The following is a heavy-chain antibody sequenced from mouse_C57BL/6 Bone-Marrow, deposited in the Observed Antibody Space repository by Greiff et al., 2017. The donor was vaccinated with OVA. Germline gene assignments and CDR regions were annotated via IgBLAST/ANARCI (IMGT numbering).Heavy chain of an antibody. V-gene: IGHV7-3*01. CDR3: ARAHYAMDY. Sequence: EVHLVESGGGLVQPGGSLSLSCAASGFTFTDYYMSWVRQPPGKALEWLGFIRNKANGYTTEYSASVNGRFTISRDNSQSILYLQMNARRAEDSATYYCARAHYAMDYWGQGTSVTVSS. J-gene: IGHJ4*01. CDR2: IRNKANGYTT. CDR1: GFTFTDYY.